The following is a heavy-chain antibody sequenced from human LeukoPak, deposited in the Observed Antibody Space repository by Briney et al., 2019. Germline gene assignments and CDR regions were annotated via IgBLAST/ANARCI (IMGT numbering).Heavy chain of an antibody. CDR2: IRYDGSNK. CDR3: AKDGPPPRMTANYYDSSGPLH. J-gene: IGHJ1*01. CDR1: GFTFSSYG. V-gene: IGHV3-30*02. Sequence: GGSLRLSCAASGFTFSSYGMHWVRQAPGKGLEWVAFIRYDGSNKYYADSVKGRFTISRDNSKNTLYLQMNSLRAEDTAVYYCAKDGPPPRMTANYYDSSGPLHWGQGTLVTVSS. D-gene: IGHD3-22*01.